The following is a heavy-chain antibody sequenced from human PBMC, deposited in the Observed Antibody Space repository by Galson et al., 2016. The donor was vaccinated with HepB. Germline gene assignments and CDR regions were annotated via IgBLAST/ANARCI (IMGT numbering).Heavy chain of an antibody. V-gene: IGHV1-2*04. CDR2: INPHSGGT. Sequence: SVKVSCKASGYTFTGYYMHWVRQAPGQGLEWMGWINPHSGGTNYAQKFQDLITMTRDTSISTAYLEVSSLRSDDTAMYYCARDILSSGRLAVYYGMDVWGQGTTVTVSS. J-gene: IGHJ6*02. CDR3: ARDILSSGRLAVYYGMDV. D-gene: IGHD3-10*01. CDR1: GYTFTGYY.